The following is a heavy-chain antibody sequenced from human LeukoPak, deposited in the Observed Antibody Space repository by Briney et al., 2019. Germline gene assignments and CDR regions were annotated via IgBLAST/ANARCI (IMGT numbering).Heavy chain of an antibody. V-gene: IGHV4-59*01. Sequence: SETLSLTCTVSGGSISSYYWSWIRQPPGKGLEWIGYIYYSGSTNYNPSLKSRVTISVDTSKNQFSLKLSSVTAADTAVYYCARVHESIDYWGQGTLVTASS. J-gene: IGHJ4*02. CDR2: IYYSGST. CDR3: ARVHESIDY. CDR1: GGSISSYY. D-gene: IGHD6-6*01.